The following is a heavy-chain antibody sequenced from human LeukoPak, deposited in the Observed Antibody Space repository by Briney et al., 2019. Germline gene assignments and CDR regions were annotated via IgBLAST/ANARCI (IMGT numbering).Heavy chain of an antibody. Sequence: ASVKVSCKASGGTFSSYAISWVRQAPGQGLEWMGRIIPILGIANYAQKFQGRVTITADKSTSTAYMELSSLRSEDTAVYYCARGASIAVAGTQGWFDPWGQGTLVTVYS. CDR3: ARGASIAVAGTQGWFDP. V-gene: IGHV1-69*04. J-gene: IGHJ5*02. CDR1: GGTFSSYA. D-gene: IGHD6-19*01. CDR2: IIPILGIA.